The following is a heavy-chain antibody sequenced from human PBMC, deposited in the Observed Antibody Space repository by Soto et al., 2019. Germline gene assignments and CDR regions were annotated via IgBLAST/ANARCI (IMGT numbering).Heavy chain of an antibody. CDR2: ISNDGSNK. Sequence: QVQLVESGGGVVQPGRSLRLSCAASGFTFSSYGMHWVRQAPGKGLEWGAVISNDGSNKYYAESVKGRFTISRDNSKNTLYLQMNSLRAEDTAVYYCAKCAATARGFFDYWGQGTLVTVSS. CDR3: AKCAATARGFFDY. V-gene: IGHV3-30*18. J-gene: IGHJ4*02. CDR1: GFTFSSYG. D-gene: IGHD2-15*01.